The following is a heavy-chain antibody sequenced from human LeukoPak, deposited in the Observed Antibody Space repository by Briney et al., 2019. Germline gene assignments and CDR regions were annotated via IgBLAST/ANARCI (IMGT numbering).Heavy chain of an antibody. D-gene: IGHD3-10*01. CDR2: VRTKTHGGAP. V-gene: IGHV3-49*03. J-gene: IGHJ5*02. CDR1: GVTFSDCA. CDR3: ARVNFRDYRGYTWFEP. Sequence: GGSLRLSCKGSGVTFSDCAVTWFRQTPGKGLEWVGFVRTKTHGGAPETSASVRGRFNVSRDDSAGIAYPQMTSLRTEDTAMYYCARVNFRDYRGYTWFEPWGQGTLVTVSS.